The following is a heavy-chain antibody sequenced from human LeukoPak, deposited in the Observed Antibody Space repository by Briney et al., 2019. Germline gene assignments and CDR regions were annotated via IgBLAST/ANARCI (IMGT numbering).Heavy chain of an antibody. J-gene: IGHJ4*02. D-gene: IGHD7-27*01. Sequence: GGSLRLSCAASGFTFDSYWMSWVRQAPGMGLEWVANINEDGSAKYYVDSVRGRFTLSRDNAKNSLYLQMNSLRAEDTAVYYCASLWGAQPWGQGTLVTVSS. CDR3: ASLWGAQP. V-gene: IGHV3-7*01. CDR2: INEDGSAK. CDR1: GFTFDSYW.